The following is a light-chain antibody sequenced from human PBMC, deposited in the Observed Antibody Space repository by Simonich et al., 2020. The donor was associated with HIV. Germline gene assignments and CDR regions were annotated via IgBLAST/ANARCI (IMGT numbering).Light chain of an antibody. CDR2: KAS. CDR3: QQSYSTPLT. V-gene: IGKV1-5*03. CDR1: QSIIRW. Sequence: DIQMTQSPSTLSASVGDRVTITCRASQSIIRWLAWYQQKPGKAPKLLISKASSLESGVPSRFSGSGSGTEFTLTISNLQPDDFATYYCQQSYSTPLTFGGGTKVEIK. J-gene: IGKJ4*01.